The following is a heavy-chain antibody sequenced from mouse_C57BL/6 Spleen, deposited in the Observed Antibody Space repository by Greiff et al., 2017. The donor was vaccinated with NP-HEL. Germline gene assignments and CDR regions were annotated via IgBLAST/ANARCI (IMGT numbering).Heavy chain of an antibody. D-gene: IGHD1-1*01. CDR1: GYSITSGYD. CDR3: ARGDYYGSSPRAMDY. V-gene: IGHV3-1*01. CDR2: ISYSGST. Sequence: DVQLQESGPGMVKPSQSLSLTCTVTGYSITSGYDWHWIRHFPGNKLEWMGYISYSGSTNYNPSLKSRISITHDTSKNHFFLKLNYVTTEDTATYYCARGDYYGSSPRAMDYWGQGTSVTVSS. J-gene: IGHJ4*01.